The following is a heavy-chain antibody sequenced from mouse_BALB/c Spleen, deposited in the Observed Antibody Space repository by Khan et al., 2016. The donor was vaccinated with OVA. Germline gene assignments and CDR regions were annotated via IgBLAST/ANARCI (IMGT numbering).Heavy chain of an antibody. CDR3: ARREKYGYDPSWFAY. CDR2: INPSDSES. V-gene: IGHV1-52*01. J-gene: IGHJ3*01. D-gene: IGHD2-2*01. Sequence: QVQLQQPGAELVRPGASVKLSCKASGYTFTSYWMNWVRQRPRQGLEWIGKINPSDSESHYNQMFKDKATLTVDKSSGTAYMQLSSLTSGDSAVYYCARREKYGYDPSWFAYWGQGTLVTVSA. CDR1: GYTFTSYW.